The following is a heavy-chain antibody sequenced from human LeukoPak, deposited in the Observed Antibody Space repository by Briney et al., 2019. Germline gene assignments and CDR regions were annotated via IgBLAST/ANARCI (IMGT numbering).Heavy chain of an antibody. CDR1: GGTFSSYA. J-gene: IGHJ4*02. CDR2: IIPIFGTA. Sequence: ASVKVSCKASGGTFSSYAISWVRQAPGQGLEWMGGIIPIFGTANYAQKFQGRVTITADESTSTAYMELSSLRSEDTAVYYCAKDRSSTSCFDYWGQGTLVTVSS. V-gene: IGHV1-69*13. CDR3: AKDRSSTSCFDY. D-gene: IGHD2-2*01.